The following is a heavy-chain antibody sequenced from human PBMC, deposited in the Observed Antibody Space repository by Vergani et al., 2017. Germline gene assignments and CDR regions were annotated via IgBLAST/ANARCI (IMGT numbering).Heavy chain of an antibody. V-gene: IGHV4-34*01. Sequence: QVQLQQWGAGLLKPSETLSLTCAVYGGSFSGYYWSWIHQPPGKGLEWIGEINHSGSTNYNPSLKSRVTISVDTSKNQFSLKLSSVTAADTAVYYCARVIKVATIDWRDYYGMDVWGQGTTVTVSS. D-gene: IGHD5-12*01. J-gene: IGHJ6*02. CDR3: ARVIKVATIDWRDYYGMDV. CDR1: GGSFSGYY. CDR2: INHSGST.